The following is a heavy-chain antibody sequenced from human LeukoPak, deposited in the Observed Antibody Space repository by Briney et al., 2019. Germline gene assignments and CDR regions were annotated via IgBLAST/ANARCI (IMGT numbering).Heavy chain of an antibody. Sequence: SETLSLTCTVSGGSISSSSYYWGWIRQPPGKGLEWIVSIYYSGDNYYNPSLKSRRVTISVDTSKNQFSLRLSSVTAADTAVYYCARHQWHYYYYMGVWGKGSTVTVSS. CDR3: ARHQWHYYYYMGV. D-gene: IGHD6-19*01. CDR2: IYYSGDN. J-gene: IGHJ6*03. V-gene: IGHV4-39*01. CDR1: GGSISSSSYY.